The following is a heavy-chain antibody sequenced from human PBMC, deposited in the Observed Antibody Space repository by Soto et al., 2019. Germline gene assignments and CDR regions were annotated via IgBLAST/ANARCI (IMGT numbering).Heavy chain of an antibody. D-gene: IGHD3-10*01. V-gene: IGHV2-5*02. CDR1: GFSLSTRGVG. CDR3: SHIGISTWFTY. Sequence: QITLKESGPTLVKPTQTLTLTCTFSGFSLSTRGVGVGWIRQPPGKALEWLALIYWDDDKRYSPSLRSWLTITKDTSKNQVVLTLTNMDPVDTDTYYCSHIGISTWFTYWGQGTLVTVSS. CDR2: IYWDDDK. J-gene: IGHJ4*02.